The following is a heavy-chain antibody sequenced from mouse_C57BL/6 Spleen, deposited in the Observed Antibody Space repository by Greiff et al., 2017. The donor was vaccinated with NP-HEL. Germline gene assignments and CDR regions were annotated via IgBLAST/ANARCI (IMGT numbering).Heavy chain of an antibody. CDR2: IYPSDSET. J-gene: IGHJ2*01. CDR3: ASWSDYDRFDY. D-gene: IGHD2-4*01. Sequence: VQLQQPGAELVRPGSSVKLSCKASGYTFTSYWMDWVKQRPGQGLEWIGNIYPSDSETHYNQKFKDKATLTVDKSSSTAYMQLSSLTSEDSAVYYCASWSDYDRFDYGGQGTTLTVSS. V-gene: IGHV1-61*01. CDR1: GYTFTSYW.